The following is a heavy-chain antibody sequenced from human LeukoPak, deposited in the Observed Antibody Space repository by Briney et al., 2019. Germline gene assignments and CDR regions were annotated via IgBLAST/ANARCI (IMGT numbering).Heavy chain of an antibody. J-gene: IGHJ6*02. CDR3: ARVGFRDGKDV. V-gene: IGHV4-4*07. CDR2: IYNSGGT. CDR1: GGSISTYY. Sequence: SETLSLTCTVSGGSISTYYWSWIRQPAGKGLEWMGRIYNSGGTNYNPSLNSRVTMSVDTSKNQFSLKLSSVTAADTAVYYCARVGFRDGKDVWGQGTTVSVSS.